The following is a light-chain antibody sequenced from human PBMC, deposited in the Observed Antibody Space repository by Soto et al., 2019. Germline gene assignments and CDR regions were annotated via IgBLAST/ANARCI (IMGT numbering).Light chain of an antibody. J-gene: IGKJ1*01. CDR1: QTISSW. Sequence: DIQMTQSPYTLSGSVGDRVTITCRASQTISSWLAWYQQKPGKAPKLLIYKASTLKSGVPSRFSGSGSGTEFTLTISSLQPDDFATYYCQHYNSYSEACGQGTKVELK. CDR2: KAS. CDR3: QHYNSYSEA. V-gene: IGKV1-5*03.